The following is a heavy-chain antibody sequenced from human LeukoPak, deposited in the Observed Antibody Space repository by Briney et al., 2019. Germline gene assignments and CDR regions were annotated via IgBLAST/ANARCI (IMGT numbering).Heavy chain of an antibody. D-gene: IGHD1-26*01. Sequence: PGGSLRLSCAASGFTFSSSAMSWVRQAPGKGLEWVSAISNNGGYTYYADSVQGRFTISRDNSKSTLFLQMNSLRAEDTAVYYCARQNTPHGNFDYWGQGTLVTVSS. CDR1: GFTFSSSA. CDR2: ISNNGGYT. J-gene: IGHJ4*02. V-gene: IGHV3-23*01. CDR3: ARQNTPHGNFDY.